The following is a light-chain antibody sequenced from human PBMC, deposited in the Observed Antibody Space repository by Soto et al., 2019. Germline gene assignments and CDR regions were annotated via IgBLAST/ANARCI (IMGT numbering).Light chain of an antibody. CDR2: AAS. Sequence: DIQKTQSPSTLTASVGDRVTITCRASQSISNWLAWYQQKPGKAPKLLISAASSLQGGVPARFSGSGSGTDFTLTISSLQPEDFATYYCQQSYTTPYSFGQGTKVDIK. V-gene: IGKV1-39*01. CDR3: QQSYTTPYS. CDR1: QSISNW. J-gene: IGKJ2*03.